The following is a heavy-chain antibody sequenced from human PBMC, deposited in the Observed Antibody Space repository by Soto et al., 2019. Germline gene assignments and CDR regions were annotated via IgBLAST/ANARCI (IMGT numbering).Heavy chain of an antibody. CDR1: GYTYTRYA. CDR2: INAGHGNT. CDR3: ARHPYTPLNTGDWYFDL. J-gene: IGHJ2*01. V-gene: IGHV1-3*01. Sequence: ASVKVSCKASGYTYTRYAIHWVRQATGQRLEWMGWINAGHGNTKYSQKFQGRVIITRDTSASTAYMELSSLRSEDTAVYYCARHPYTPLNTGDWYFDLWGRGTLVTVSS. D-gene: IGHD4-4*01.